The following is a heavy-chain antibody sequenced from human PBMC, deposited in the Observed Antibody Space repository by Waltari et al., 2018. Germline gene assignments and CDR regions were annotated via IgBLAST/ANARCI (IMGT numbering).Heavy chain of an antibody. Sequence: QVQLVQSGAEVKKPGASVKVSCKASGYTFTSYDINWVRQATGQGLEWMGWMNPNSGNPGYAQKFQGRVTITRNTSISTAYMELSSLRSEDTAVYYCARGKIAVAAPYYYYYYMDVWGKGTTVTVSS. CDR1: GYTFTSYD. CDR3: ARGKIAVAAPYYYYYYMDV. CDR2: MNPNSGNP. V-gene: IGHV1-8*03. D-gene: IGHD6-19*01. J-gene: IGHJ6*03.